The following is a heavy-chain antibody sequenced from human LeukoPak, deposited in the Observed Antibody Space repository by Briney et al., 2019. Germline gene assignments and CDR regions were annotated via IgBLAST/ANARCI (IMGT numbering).Heavy chain of an antibody. Sequence: PSQTLSLTCTVSGGSISSGSYYWSWIRQPAGKGLEWIGRIYTSGSTNYNPSLKSRVTMSVDTSKNQFSLKLTSVTAADTAIYHCARDYTILGVAYFDSWGQGTLVTVSS. CDR2: IYTSGST. D-gene: IGHD3-3*01. V-gene: IGHV4-61*02. CDR3: ARDYTILGVAYFDS. J-gene: IGHJ4*02. CDR1: GGSISSGSYY.